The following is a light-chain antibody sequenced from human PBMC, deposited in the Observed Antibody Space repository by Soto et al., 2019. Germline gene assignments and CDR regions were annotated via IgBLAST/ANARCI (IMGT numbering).Light chain of an antibody. CDR1: SGHSSYA. CDR3: QTWGTAYVL. J-gene: IGLJ2*01. V-gene: IGLV4-69*01. CDR2: VNSDGSH. Sequence: QLVLTQSPSASASLGASVKLTCTLSSGHSSYAIAWHQQQPEKGPRYLMKVNSDGSHGKGDGIPDRFSGSSSGAERYFTISSLQSGDEADYYCQTWGTAYVLFGGGTKLTVL.